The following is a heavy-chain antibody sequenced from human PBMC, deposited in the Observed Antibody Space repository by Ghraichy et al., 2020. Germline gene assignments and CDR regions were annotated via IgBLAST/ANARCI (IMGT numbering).Heavy chain of an antibody. CDR2: IYSGGST. CDR3: ARTPPTGAGWYFDL. D-gene: IGHD1-1*01. J-gene: IGHJ2*01. Sequence: GESLNISCAASGFTVSSNYMSWVRQAPGKGLEWVSVIYSGGSTYYADSVKGRFTISRDNSKNTLYLQMNSLRAEDTAVYYCARTPPTGAGWYFDLWGRGTLVTVSS. CDR1: GFTVSSNY. V-gene: IGHV3-66*02.